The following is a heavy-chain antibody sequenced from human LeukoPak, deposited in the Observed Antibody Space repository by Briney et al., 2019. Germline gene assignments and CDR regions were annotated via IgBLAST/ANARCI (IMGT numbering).Heavy chain of an antibody. CDR2: INPSVGAT. V-gene: IGHV1-46*01. Sequence: GASVKVSCKASGGTFTSYYIHWVRQAPGQGLEWMGIINPSVGATIYAPRFQGRATITRDTSACTAYMELSSLRSEDTAVYYCARWAYGDYRYFDYWGQGTLVTVSS. CDR1: GGTFTSYY. J-gene: IGHJ4*02. D-gene: IGHD4-17*01. CDR3: ARWAYGDYRYFDY.